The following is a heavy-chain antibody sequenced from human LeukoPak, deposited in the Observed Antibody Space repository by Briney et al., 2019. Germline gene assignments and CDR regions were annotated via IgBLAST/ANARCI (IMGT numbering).Heavy chain of an antibody. CDR1: GASISSGRNY. Sequence: SETLSLTCNVSGASISSGRNYWGWIRQSPGKGLEWIASIYYSGNSYYNPSLKSRVSISVDTSKNHISLKLFSLTAADTALYYCARHLSGPAMMHYFDYWGQGNLVTVSS. CDR2: IYYSGNS. D-gene: IGHD5-18*01. V-gene: IGHV4-39*01. CDR3: ARHLSGPAMMHYFDY. J-gene: IGHJ4*02.